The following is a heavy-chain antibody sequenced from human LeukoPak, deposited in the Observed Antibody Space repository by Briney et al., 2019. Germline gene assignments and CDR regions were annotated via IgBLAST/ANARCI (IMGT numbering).Heavy chain of an antibody. CDR2: ISDSGGST. CDR3: ARSAGRFGSGGSCYDY. D-gene: IGHD2-15*01. CDR1: GFTFSNYA. J-gene: IGHJ4*02. V-gene: IGHV3-64*01. Sequence: GGSLRLSCAASGFTFSNYAMHWVRQAPGKGLEYVSAISDSGGSTYYATSVKGRFTISRDNSKNTLYLQMGSLRAEDMAMYYCARSAGRFGSGGSCYDYWGQGTLVTVSS.